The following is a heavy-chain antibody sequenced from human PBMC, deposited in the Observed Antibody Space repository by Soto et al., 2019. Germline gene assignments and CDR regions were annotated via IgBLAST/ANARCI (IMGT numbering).Heavy chain of an antibody. Sequence: SQTLSLTCVISGDSVSSNSAAWNWIRQSPSRGLEWLGRTYYRSRWYNDYAVSVRSRITVNADTSKNQFSLHLNSVTPEDTAVYYCAGTTSLKWYYMKVWEKGTTVSVSS. CDR1: GDSVSSNSAA. CDR2: TYYRSRWYN. J-gene: IGHJ6*03. CDR3: AGTTSLKWYYMKV. D-gene: IGHD1-7*01. V-gene: IGHV6-1*01.